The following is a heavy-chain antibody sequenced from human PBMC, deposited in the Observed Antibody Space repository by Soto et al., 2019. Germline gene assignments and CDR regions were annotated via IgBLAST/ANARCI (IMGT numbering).Heavy chain of an antibody. D-gene: IGHD5-12*01. CDR1: GGTFSTYA. V-gene: IGHV1-69*12. Sequence: QVQLVQSGAEVKKPESSVKVSCKAPGGTFSTYAISWVRQAPGQGLEWMGGIIPMFGTANYAQRFQDRVKITADESTNTVYMELSSLRSEDTAVYFCASGLQLWLRRINNGYSGWGQGTLVTVSS. J-gene: IGHJ4*02. CDR3: ASGLQLWLRRINNGYSG. CDR2: IIPMFGTA.